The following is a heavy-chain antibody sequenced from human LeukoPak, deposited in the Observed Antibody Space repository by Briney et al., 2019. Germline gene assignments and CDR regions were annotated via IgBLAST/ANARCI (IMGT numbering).Heavy chain of an antibody. CDR2: FSGSGGST. CDR3: ARSGLSRFGF. D-gene: IGHD2/OR15-2a*01. CDR1: GFTFSDHY. Sequence: GSLRLSCAASGFTFSDHYMDWVRQAPGKGLQWVSAFSGSGGSTYYADSVKGRFTISRDNSRNTLYLQMNSLRAEDTAVYYCARSGLSRFGFWGQGTLVTVSS. V-gene: IGHV3-23*01. J-gene: IGHJ4*02.